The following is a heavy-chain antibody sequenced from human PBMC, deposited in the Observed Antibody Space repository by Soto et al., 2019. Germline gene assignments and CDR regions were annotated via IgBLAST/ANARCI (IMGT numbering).Heavy chain of an antibody. CDR2: ISDDGSNK. CDR1: GFTFSSYG. V-gene: IGHV3-30*18. CDR3: AKDPTDYGDYVEYFQH. Sequence: QVQLVESGGGVVQPGRSLRLSCAASGFTFSSYGMHWVRQAPGKGLEWVAVISDDGSNKYYADSVKGRFTISRDNSKNKRYLTMNRLRAEDTAVYYCAKDPTDYGDYVEYFQHWGQGTLVTVSS. D-gene: IGHD4-17*01. J-gene: IGHJ1*01.